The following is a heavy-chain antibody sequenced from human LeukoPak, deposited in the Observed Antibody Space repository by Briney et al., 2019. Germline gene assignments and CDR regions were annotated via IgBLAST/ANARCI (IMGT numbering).Heavy chain of an antibody. Sequence: GGSLRLSCAASGFTFSSYGMSWVRQAPGKGLEWVSAISGSGGSTYYADSVKGRFTISRDNSRNTLYLHMHSLRADDTAIFYCAKDHGDYAFDVWGQGTVVTVSS. CDR2: ISGSGGST. D-gene: IGHD3-10*01. V-gene: IGHV3-23*01. CDR1: GFTFSSYG. CDR3: AKDHGDYAFDV. J-gene: IGHJ3*01.